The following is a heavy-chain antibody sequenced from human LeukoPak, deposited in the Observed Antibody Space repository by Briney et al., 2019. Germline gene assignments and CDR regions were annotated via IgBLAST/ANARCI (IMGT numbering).Heavy chain of an antibody. CDR1: SGSISSGSYH. Sequence: PSETLSLTCTVSSGSISSGSYHWTWIRQPAGKRLEWLGRIDSSGSTNYNPSLKSRITISIDTSKNQFSLKLTSVTAADTVLYYCARDSTTSWYGQDFWGQGTLVTVSS. J-gene: IGHJ4*02. CDR2: IDSSGST. V-gene: IGHV4-61*02. D-gene: IGHD1-26*01. CDR3: ARDSTTSWYGQDF.